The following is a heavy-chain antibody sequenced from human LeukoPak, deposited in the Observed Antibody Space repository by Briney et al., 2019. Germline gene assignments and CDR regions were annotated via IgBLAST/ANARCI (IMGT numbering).Heavy chain of an antibody. CDR1: GGSISSGYY. V-gene: IGHV4-31*03. CDR2: ICYTGNT. D-gene: IGHD6-13*01. J-gene: IGHJ2*01. Sequence: PSETLSLTCTVSGGSISSGYYWSWIRQPPGKGLEWIGYICYTGNTYYNPSLKSRITMSVDTSKNHFSLKLSSVTGADTAVYYCARGPSFGSSSRFDLWGRGTLVSVSS. CDR3: ARGPSFGSSSRFDL.